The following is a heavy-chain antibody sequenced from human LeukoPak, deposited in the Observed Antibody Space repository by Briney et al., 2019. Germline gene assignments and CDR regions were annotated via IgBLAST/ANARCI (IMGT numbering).Heavy chain of an antibody. V-gene: IGHV4-30-2*01. CDR1: GGSISSGGYY. CDR2: IYQSGSA. J-gene: IGHJ4*02. CDR3: ARDSSHGSPDY. Sequence: PSQTLSLTCTVSGGSISSGGYYWSWVRQPPGKGLEWIGYIYQSGSAYYNPSLKSRVSISVDRFKNQFSLELSSVTAADTAVYYCARDSSHGSPDYWSQGTLVTVSS.